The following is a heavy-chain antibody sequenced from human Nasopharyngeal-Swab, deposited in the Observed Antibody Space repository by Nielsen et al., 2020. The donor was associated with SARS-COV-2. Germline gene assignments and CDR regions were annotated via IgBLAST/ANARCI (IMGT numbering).Heavy chain of an antibody. J-gene: IGHJ4*02. Sequence: GGSLRLSCAASGFTASSNYMSWVRQAPGKGLEWVSVIYTVGTPNYADSVRGRFTISRDNSKNTLYLEMNSLRVEDTAVYYCVRVGDCNGVSCYTDFYFDDWGQGTLVTVSS. CDR1: GFTASSNY. V-gene: IGHV3-53*01. D-gene: IGHD2-15*01. CDR3: VRVGDCNGVSCYTDFYFDD. CDR2: IYTVGTP.